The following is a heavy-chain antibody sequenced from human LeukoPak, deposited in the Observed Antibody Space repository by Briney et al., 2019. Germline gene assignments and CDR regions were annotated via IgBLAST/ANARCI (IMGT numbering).Heavy chain of an antibody. D-gene: IGHD3-10*01. J-gene: IGHJ4*02. CDR3: AKDMSSRQDYYAVDY. Sequence: GGSLRLSCAASGWTFDDYAMHWVRQAPGKGLEGVCGISWNSGSIGYADSVKGRFTISRDNAKNSLYLQMNSLRAEDTALYYCAKDMSSRQDYYAVDYWGQGTLVTVSS. V-gene: IGHV3-9*01. CDR2: ISWNSGSI. CDR1: GWTFDDYA.